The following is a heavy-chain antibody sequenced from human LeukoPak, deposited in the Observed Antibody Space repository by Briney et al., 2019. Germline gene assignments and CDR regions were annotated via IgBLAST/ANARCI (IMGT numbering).Heavy chain of an antibody. J-gene: IGHJ4*02. Sequence: SETLSLTCAVYGGSYSGYYWSWIRQPPGKGLEWIGEINHSGSTNYNPSLKSRVTISVDTSKNQFSLKLSSVTAADTAVYYCARRRGYSGYDSDYWGQGTLVTVSS. D-gene: IGHD5-12*01. CDR1: GGSYSGYY. V-gene: IGHV4-34*01. CDR2: INHSGST. CDR3: ARRRGYSGYDSDY.